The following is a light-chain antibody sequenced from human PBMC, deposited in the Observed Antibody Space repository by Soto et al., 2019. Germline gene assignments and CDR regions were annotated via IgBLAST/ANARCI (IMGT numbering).Light chain of an antibody. J-gene: IGKJ5*01. CDR2: GAS. V-gene: IGKV3-20*01. CDR3: QQYGSSPRT. CDR1: QSVSSY. Sequence: EIVLTQSPGTLSLSQVERATLSCRASQSVSSYLAWYQQKPGQAPRLLIYGASSRATGIPDRFSGSGSGTDFTLTISRPEPEDFAVYYCQQYGSSPRTFGQGTRLEIK.